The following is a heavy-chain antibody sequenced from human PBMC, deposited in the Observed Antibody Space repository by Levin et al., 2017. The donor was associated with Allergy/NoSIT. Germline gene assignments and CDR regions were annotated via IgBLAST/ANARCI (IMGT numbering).Heavy chain of an antibody. V-gene: IGHV3-23*01. D-gene: IGHD6-13*01. Sequence: SCAASGFTFSSYAMSWVRQAPGKGLEWVSAISGSGGSTYYADSVKGRFTISRDNSKNTLYLQMNSLRAEDTAVYYCAKDIAAAGTGWYFDLWGRGTLVTVSS. CDR3: AKDIAAAGTGWYFDL. J-gene: IGHJ2*01. CDR1: GFTFSSYA. CDR2: ISGSGGST.